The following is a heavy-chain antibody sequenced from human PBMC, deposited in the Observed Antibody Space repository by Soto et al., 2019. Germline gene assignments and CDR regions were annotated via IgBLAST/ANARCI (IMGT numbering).Heavy chain of an antibody. CDR3: AKEFGWELQLSHPYYNSGMDV. Sequence: QVQLVESGGGVVQPGRSLRLSCAASGFTFRSYGMHWVRQAPGKGLEWVALMSFDGSNKYYADSVRGRFTISSDNSKSTRYLQMDILRPEDTAVYYCAKEFGWELQLSHPYYNSGMDVWGQGPTVTVSS. D-gene: IGHD1-1*01. CDR1: GFTFRSYG. J-gene: IGHJ6*02. V-gene: IGHV3-30*18. CDR2: MSFDGSNK.